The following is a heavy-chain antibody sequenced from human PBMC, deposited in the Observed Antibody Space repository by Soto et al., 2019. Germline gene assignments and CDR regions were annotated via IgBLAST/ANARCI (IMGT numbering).Heavy chain of an antibody. V-gene: IGHV4-59*07. CDR3: ARMYYYDSSGYYSHWYFDY. CDR2: IYYSGST. D-gene: IGHD3-22*01. CDR1: GGSIISYY. Sequence: SYTLSLTCPVSGGSIISYYSRWLRQPPGKGLEWNGYIYYSGSTNYNPSLKSRVTISVDTSKNQFSLKLSSVTAADTAVYYCARMYYYDSSGYYSHWYFDYWGQGTLVTVSS. J-gene: IGHJ4*02.